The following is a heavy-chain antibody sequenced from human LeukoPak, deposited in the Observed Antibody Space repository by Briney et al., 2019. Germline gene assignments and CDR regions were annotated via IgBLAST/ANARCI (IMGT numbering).Heavy chain of an antibody. CDR2: TSAQHGQT. CDR3: AGSLGYCTSNVCYLKY. V-gene: IGHV1-18*01. J-gene: IGHJ4*02. Sequence: ASVKVSCKTSGYSENFYGITWVRQVAGQGLEWMGWTSAQHGQTEYTPNSQDRVTMTTDTYTNTAYMELRSLRSDDTAVYYCAGSLGYCTSNVCYLKYWGQGTLVTVSS. D-gene: IGHD2-8*01. CDR1: GYSENFYG.